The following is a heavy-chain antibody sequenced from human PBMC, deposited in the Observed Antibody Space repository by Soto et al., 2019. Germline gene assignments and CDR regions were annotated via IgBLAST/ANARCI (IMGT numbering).Heavy chain of an antibody. CDR2: ISAYNGNT. CDR3: ARIGYSYGLRDWFDP. V-gene: IGHV1-18*01. CDR1: GYTFTSYG. J-gene: IGHJ5*02. Sequence: QVQLVQSGAEVKKPGASVKVSCKASGYTFTSYGISWVRQARGQGLEWMGWISAYNGNTNYAQKLQGRVTMTTDTSTSTAYMERRSRRSADTDVYYRARIGYSYGLRDWFDPWGQGTLVNVSS. D-gene: IGHD5-18*01.